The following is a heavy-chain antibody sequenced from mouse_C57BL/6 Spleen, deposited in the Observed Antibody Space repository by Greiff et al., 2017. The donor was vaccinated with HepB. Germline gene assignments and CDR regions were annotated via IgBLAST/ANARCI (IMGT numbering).Heavy chain of an antibody. CDR1: GYTFTSYW. CDR3: ARDYGSSLYYFDY. D-gene: IGHD1-1*01. V-gene: IGHV1-72*01. J-gene: IGHJ2*01. CDR2: IDPNSGGT. Sequence: VQLQQSGAELVKPGASVKLSCKASGYTFTSYWMHWVKQRPGRGLEWIGRIDPNSGGTKYNEKFKSKATLTVDKPSSTAYMQLSSLTSEDSAVYYCARDYGSSLYYFDYWGQGTTLTVSS.